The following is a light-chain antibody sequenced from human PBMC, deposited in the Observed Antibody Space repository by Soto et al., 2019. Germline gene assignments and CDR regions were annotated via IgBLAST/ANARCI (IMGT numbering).Light chain of an antibody. V-gene: IGKV1-9*01. CDR3: QQLNSFPRT. CDR2: AAS. Sequence: DIQLTQSPSFLSASVGDRVTITCRASQGISSYLAWYQQKPGKAPKLLIYAASTLQSGVPSRFSGSGSGTEFTLTISSLLPEDFATYYCQQLNSFPRTFSQGTKVEIK. J-gene: IGKJ1*01. CDR1: QGISSY.